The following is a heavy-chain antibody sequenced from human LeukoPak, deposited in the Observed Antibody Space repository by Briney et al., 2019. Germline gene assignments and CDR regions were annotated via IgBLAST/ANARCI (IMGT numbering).Heavy chain of an antibody. Sequence: SETLSLTCTVSGGSISTGGYNWSWLRQPPGKGLEWIGYIYHSGSTYYNPSLKSRVTISGDRSKNQFSLKLSSVTAADTAVYYCAREVSSSWSGYYFYYMDVWGKGTTVTVSS. J-gene: IGHJ6*03. CDR1: GGSISTGGYN. D-gene: IGHD6-13*01. CDR2: IYHSGST. CDR3: AREVSSSWSGYYFYYMDV. V-gene: IGHV4-30-2*01.